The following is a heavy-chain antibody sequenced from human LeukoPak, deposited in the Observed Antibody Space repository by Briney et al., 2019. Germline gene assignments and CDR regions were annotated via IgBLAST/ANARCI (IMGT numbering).Heavy chain of an antibody. D-gene: IGHD4-11*01. CDR3: ARGGDYRFDP. CDR1: GDSISSSYW. J-gene: IGHJ5*02. V-gene: IGHV4-4*02. CDR2: IYHSGST. Sequence: SETLFLTCAVSGDSISSSYWWSWVRQPPGKGLEWIGEIYHSGSTNYNPSLKSRVTISVDKSNNHFSLTLNSVTAADTAVYYCARGGDYRFDPWGQGTLVTVSS.